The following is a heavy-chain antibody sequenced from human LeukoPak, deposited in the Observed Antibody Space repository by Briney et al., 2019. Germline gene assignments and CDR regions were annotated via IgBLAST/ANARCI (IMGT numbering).Heavy chain of an antibody. CDR1: RFTFSSYA. Sequence: PRRSLRLSCAASRFTFSSYALHWVRQAPGKGLEWVSVISYDGSNKYYADSVKGRFTISRDNSKNTLYLQMNSLRAEDTAVYYCAKSLDFVPTVFDYWGQGTLDTVSS. D-gene: IGHD2-8*01. J-gene: IGHJ4*02. CDR2: ISYDGSNK. CDR3: AKSLDFVPTVFDY. V-gene: IGHV3-30-3*02.